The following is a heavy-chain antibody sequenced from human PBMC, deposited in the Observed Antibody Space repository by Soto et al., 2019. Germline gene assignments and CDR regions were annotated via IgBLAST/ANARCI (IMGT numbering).Heavy chain of an antibody. CDR2: IYYSGST. CDR1: GGSISSGGYY. J-gene: IGHJ5*02. D-gene: IGHD2-21*02. Sequence: QVQLQESGPGLVKPSQTLSLTCTVSGGSISSGGYYWSWIRQHPGKGLEWIGYIYYSGSTYYNPSLESRITISVDTSKNQFSLKLSSVSAADTAVYYCARSSPVVTAPWGQGTLVTVSS. V-gene: IGHV4-31*03. CDR3: ARSSPVVTAP.